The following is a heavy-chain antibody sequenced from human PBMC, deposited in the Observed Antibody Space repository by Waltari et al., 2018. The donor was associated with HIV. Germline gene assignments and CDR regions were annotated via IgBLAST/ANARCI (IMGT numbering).Heavy chain of an antibody. V-gene: IGHV4-30-2*01. D-gene: IGHD2-15*01. CDR1: GGSISSGGYS. J-gene: IGHJ4*02. Sequence: QLQLQESGSGLVKPSQTLSLTCAVSGGSISSGGYSWSWIRQPPGKGLEWIGYIYHSGSTYYNPSLKSRVTISVDRSKNQFSLKLSSVTAADTAVYYCARVGCSGGSCPVDYWGQGTLVTVSS. CDR2: IYHSGST. CDR3: ARVGCSGGSCPVDY.